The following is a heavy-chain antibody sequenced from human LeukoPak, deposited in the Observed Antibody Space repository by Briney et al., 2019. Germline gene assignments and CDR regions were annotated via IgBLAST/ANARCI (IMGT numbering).Heavy chain of an antibody. V-gene: IGHV4-39*01. Sequence: SETLSLTCTASGGSISSSSYYWGWIRQPPGKGLEWIGSIYYSGSTYYNPSLKSRVTISVDTSKNQFSLKLSSVTAADTAVYYCARQGTTGTSLGWFDPWGQGTLVTVSS. CDR1: GGSISSSSYY. CDR2: IYYSGST. J-gene: IGHJ5*02. CDR3: ARQGTTGTSLGWFDP. D-gene: IGHD1-1*01.